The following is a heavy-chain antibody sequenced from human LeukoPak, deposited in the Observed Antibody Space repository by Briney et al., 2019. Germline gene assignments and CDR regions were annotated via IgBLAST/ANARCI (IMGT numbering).Heavy chain of an antibody. CDR1: GYTFTSYG. CDR3: ARGRGTSGSSRDFYYYYYMDV. CDR2: ISAYNGNT. V-gene: IGHV1-18*03. D-gene: IGHD6-13*01. J-gene: IGHJ6*03. Sequence: ASVKVSCKASGYTFTSYGISWVRQAPGQGLEWMGWISAYNGNTNYAQKLQGRFSLTRDTSASTAYMELSSLRNDDMAVYYCARGRGTSGSSRDFYYYYYMDVWGKGTTITVSS.